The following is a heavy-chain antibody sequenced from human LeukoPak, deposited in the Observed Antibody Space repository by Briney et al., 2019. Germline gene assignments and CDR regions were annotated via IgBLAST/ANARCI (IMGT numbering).Heavy chain of an antibody. J-gene: IGHJ4*02. CDR1: GGSISSGGYY. Sequence: PSQTLSLTCTVSGGSISSGGYYWSWIRQHPGKGLEWIGYIYYSGSTYYNPSLKSRVTISVDRSKNQFSLKLSSVTAADTAVYYCARVSIAAAPDYWGQGTLVTVSS. D-gene: IGHD6-13*01. CDR2: IYYSGST. V-gene: IGHV4-31*03. CDR3: ARVSIAAAPDY.